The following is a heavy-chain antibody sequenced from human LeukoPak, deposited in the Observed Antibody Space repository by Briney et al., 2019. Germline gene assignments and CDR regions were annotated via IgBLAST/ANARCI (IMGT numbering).Heavy chain of an antibody. CDR1: GFTFSTYA. CDR2: ISVTGGAT. Sequence: GGSLRLSCAASGFTFSTYAMSWVRQAPGKGLEWVSVISVTGGATYYADSVKGRFTISRDNSKNTLYLQMNSLRAEDTAVYYCANLGRSVVYYGSDWGQGTLVTVSS. CDR3: ANLGRSVVYYGSD. J-gene: IGHJ4*02. D-gene: IGHD3-10*01. V-gene: IGHV3-23*01.